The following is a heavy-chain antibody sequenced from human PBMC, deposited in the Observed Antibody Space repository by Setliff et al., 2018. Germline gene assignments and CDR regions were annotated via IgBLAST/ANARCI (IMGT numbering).Heavy chain of an antibody. J-gene: IGHJ3*02. V-gene: IGHV4-39*07. CDR2: IYFGGNT. CDR1: GGSISDNGYF. CDR3: ARDASASDGRNAFDI. D-gene: IGHD1-26*01. Sequence: LSLTCTVPGGSISDNGYFWGWVRQPPGKGLEWIGNIYFGGNTYFNPSFKSRVTMSIDTSNSQFSLKLSSVTAADTATYYCARDASASDGRNAFDIWGQGTMVTVSS.